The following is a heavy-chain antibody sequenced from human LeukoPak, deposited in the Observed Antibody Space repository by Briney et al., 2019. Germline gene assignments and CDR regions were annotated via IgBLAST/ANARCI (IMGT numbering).Heavy chain of an antibody. J-gene: IGHJ1*01. CDR1: GFTVSSNY. CDR2: IYSGGST. D-gene: IGHD3-22*01. V-gene: IGHV3-53*01. Sequence: GGSLRLSCAASGFTVSSNYTSWVRQAPGKGLEWVSVIYSGGSTYYADSVKGRFTISRDNSKNTLYLQMNSLRAEDTAVYYCARESGIVPAAYKGYYYDSSGYYLSYFQHWGQGTLVTVSS. CDR3: ARESGIVPAAYKGYYYDSSGYYLSYFQH.